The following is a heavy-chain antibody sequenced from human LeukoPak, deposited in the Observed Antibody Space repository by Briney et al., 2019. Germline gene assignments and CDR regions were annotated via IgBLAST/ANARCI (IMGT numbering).Heavy chain of an antibody. Sequence: GGSLRLSCAASGFTFGSYGMHWVRQAPGKGLEWVAFIRYDGSNKYYADSVKGRFTISRDNSKNTLYLQMNSLRAEDTAVYYCARLSVVDDSGSFPFDYWGQGTLVTVSS. J-gene: IGHJ4*02. CDR2: IRYDGSNK. D-gene: IGHD1-26*01. CDR3: ARLSVVDDSGSFPFDY. V-gene: IGHV3-30*02. CDR1: GFTFGSYG.